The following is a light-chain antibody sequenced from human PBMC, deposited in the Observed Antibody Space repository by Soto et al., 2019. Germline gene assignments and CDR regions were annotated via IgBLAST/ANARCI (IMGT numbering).Light chain of an antibody. CDR2: DAS. J-gene: IGKJ1*01. CDR1: QSISRW. V-gene: IGKV1-5*01. CDR3: QQYNSYRT. Sequence: DIKVKQSPSTLSLPVGDGVTITCRASQSISRWLAWYQQKPGKAPNLLIHDASSLERGVPSRFSGSGSGTEFTLTISSLQPDDFATYYCQQYNSYRTFGQGTKVDIK.